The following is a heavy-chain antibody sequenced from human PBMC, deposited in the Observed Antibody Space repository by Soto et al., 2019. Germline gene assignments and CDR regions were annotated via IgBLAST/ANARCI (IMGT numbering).Heavy chain of an antibody. CDR2: INPNSGGT. J-gene: IGHJ4*02. CDR3: ARAWDRYSSSSAVDY. V-gene: IGHV1-2*04. CDR1: GYTFTGYY. D-gene: IGHD6-6*01. Sequence: ASVKVSCKASGYTFTGYYMHWVRQAPGQGLEWMGWINPNSGGTNYAQKFQGWVTMTRDTSISTAYMELSRLRSDDTAVYYCARAWDRYSSSSAVDYWGQGNLVTVSS.